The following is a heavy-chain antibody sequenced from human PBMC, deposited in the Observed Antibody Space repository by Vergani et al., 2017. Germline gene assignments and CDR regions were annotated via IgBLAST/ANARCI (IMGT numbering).Heavy chain of an antibody. V-gene: IGHV1-69*17. Sequence: QVQLVQSGAEVKKPGSSVKVSCKASGGTFSSYAISWVRQAPGQGLEWMGGIIPIFGIANYAQKFQGRVTITADKSTSTTYMEPRSLRSEDTAVYYCARAPRNTIFGVVTGGFDYWGQGTLVTVSS. J-gene: IGHJ4*02. D-gene: IGHD3-3*01. CDR1: GGTFSSYA. CDR3: ARAPRNTIFGVVTGGFDY. CDR2: IIPIFGIA.